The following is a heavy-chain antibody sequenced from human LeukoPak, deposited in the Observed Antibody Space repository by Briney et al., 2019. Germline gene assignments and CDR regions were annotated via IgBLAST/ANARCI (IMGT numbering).Heavy chain of an antibody. CDR2: IYYSGST. CDR3: ARTKYYDILTGYFYGMDV. D-gene: IGHD3-9*01. CDR1: GGSISSYY. V-gene: IGHV4-59*08. J-gene: IGHJ6*02. Sequence: SETLSLTCTVSGGSISSYYWSWIRQPPGKGLEWIGYIYYSGSTNYNPSLKSQVTISIDTSKNQFSLKLSSVTAADTAVYYCARTKYYDILTGYFYGMDVWGQGTTVTVSS.